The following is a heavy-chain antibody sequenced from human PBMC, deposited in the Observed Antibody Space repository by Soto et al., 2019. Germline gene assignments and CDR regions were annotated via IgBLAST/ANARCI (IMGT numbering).Heavy chain of an antibody. V-gene: IGHV1-2*04. CDR2: INPNSGGT. J-gene: IGHJ6*02. Sequence: ASVKVSCKASGYTFTGYYMHWVRQAPGQGLEWMGRINPNSGGTNYAQKFQGWVTMTRDTSISTAYMELSRLRSDDTAVYYCARDEGYYYGMDVWGQGTTVTVSS. CDR1: GYTFTGYY. CDR3: ARDEGYYYGMDV.